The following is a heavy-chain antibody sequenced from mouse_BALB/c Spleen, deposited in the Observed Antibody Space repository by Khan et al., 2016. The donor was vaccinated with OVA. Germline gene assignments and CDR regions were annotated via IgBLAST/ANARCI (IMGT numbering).Heavy chain of an antibody. Sequence: QIQLVQSGPELRKPGETVKISCKASGYTFTIYGMNWVRQAPGKGLKWMGWINTYTGEPTSADDFKGRFAFSLETSASTAYLQINNLKNEDTATYFCARVGYNGTMDYWGQGTSVTVSS. J-gene: IGHJ4*01. V-gene: IGHV9-3-1*01. CDR1: GYTFTIYG. CDR3: ARVGYNGTMDY. D-gene: IGHD2-14*01. CDR2: INTYTGEP.